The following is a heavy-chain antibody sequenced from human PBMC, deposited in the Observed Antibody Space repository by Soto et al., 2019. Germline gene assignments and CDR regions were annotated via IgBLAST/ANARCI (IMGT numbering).Heavy chain of an antibody. D-gene: IGHD4-17*01. V-gene: IGHV1-69*06. CDR3: AVPTTVTIDYYYGMDV. CDR2: IIPIFGTA. J-gene: IGHJ6*02. Sequence: ASVKVFCKASGGTFSSYAISWVRQAPGQGLEWMGGIIPIFGTANYAQKFQGRVTITADKSTSTAYMELSSLRSEDTAVYYCAVPTTVTIDYYYGMDVWGQGTTVTVSS. CDR1: GGTFSSYA.